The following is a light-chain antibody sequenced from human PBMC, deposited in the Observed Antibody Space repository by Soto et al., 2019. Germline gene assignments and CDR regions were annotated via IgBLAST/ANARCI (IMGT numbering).Light chain of an antibody. CDR2: WAS. CDR3: QQYYSSPT. J-gene: IGKJ2*01. CDR1: QSVLYSSNNKNY. V-gene: IGKV4-1*01. Sequence: DIVMTQSPDSLAVSLGERATINCKSSQSVLYSSNNKNYLAWYQQKPGQPPKLLISWASTRESGVPDGFSASGSGPDVTHTIINLQAEDVAVFYCQQYYSSPTFGQGTKLEIK.